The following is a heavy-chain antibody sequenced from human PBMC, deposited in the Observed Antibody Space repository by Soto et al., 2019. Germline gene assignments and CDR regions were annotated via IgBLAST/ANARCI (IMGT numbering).Heavy chain of an antibody. D-gene: IGHD1-26*01. CDR1: GGSISSGDYY. J-gene: IGHJ5*02. Sequence: PSETLSLTCTVSGGSISSGDYYWSWISQPPGKGLEWIGYIYYSGSTYYNPSLKSRVTISVYTSKNQLSLKLTSMTAPAKAVTYCARDMHAGFTHYFDTWGQGTLVTVSS. CDR3: ARDMHAGFTHYFDT. CDR2: IYYSGST. V-gene: IGHV4-30-4*02.